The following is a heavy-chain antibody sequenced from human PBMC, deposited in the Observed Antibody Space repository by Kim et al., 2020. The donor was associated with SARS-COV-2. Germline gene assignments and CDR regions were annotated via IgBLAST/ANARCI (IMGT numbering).Heavy chain of an antibody. CDR2: IYYSGSS. D-gene: IGHD6-6*01. CDR1: CGSISTYY. CDR3: GKHRPGGVGAFDI. Sequence: SESLSLTCTVSCGSISTYYWSWIRQPPGKGLEWIGYIYYSGSSNYNPSLKSRVTISVDTPMTQFPLKLSSVTAADTAVYYCGKHRPGGVGAFDIWGQGTMVTVSS. V-gene: IGHV4-59*08. J-gene: IGHJ3*02.